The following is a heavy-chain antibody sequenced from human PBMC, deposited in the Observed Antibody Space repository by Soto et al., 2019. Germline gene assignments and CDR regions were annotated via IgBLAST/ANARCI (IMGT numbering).Heavy chain of an antibody. V-gene: IGHV2-26*01. CDR2: IFSNDEK. Sequence: KESGPVLVKPTETLTLTCTVSGFSLSNARMGVSWIRQPPGKALEWLAHIFSNDEKSYSTSLKSRLTISKDTSKSQAVLTMTNMDPVDTATYYCARITRPDDFWSGLNWFDPWGQGTLVTVSS. CDR3: ARITRPDDFWSGLNWFDP. CDR1: GFSLSNARMG. J-gene: IGHJ5*02. D-gene: IGHD3-3*01.